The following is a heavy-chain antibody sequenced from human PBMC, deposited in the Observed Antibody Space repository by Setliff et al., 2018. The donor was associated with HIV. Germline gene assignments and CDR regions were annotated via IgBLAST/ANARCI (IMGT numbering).Heavy chain of an antibody. Sequence: PSETLSLTCTVSGGPISSAPYYWNWVRQPAGKGLEWIGHIYSSGSTNYNPSLKSRVAISIDTSKNQFSLRLTSVTAADTAVYYCARPRRVRSRAWYWFDIWGQGTLVTGSS. J-gene: IGHJ5*02. CDR3: ARPRRVRSRAWYWFDI. CDR2: IYSSGST. D-gene: IGHD6-19*01. V-gene: IGHV4-61*09. CDR1: GGPISSAPYY.